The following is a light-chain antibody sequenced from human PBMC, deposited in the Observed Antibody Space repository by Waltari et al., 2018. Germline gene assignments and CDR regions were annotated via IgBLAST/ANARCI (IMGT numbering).Light chain of an antibody. V-gene: IGKV3-15*01. CDR1: QSVSSN. CDR3: QQYNNWPLT. CDR2: GAS. J-gene: IGKJ4*01. Sequence: ELVMTQSPATLSVSPGERATLSCRARQSVSSNLAWYQQKPGQAPRLLIYGASTRATGIPARFSGSGSGTEFTLTISSLQSEDFAVYYCQQYNNWPLTFGGGTKVEIK.